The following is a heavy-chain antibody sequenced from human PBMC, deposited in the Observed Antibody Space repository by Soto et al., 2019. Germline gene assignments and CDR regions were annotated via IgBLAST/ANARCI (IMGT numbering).Heavy chain of an antibody. Sequence: QVQLVESGGGVVQPGRSLRLSCAASGFTFSSYGMHWVRQAPGKGLEWVAVISYDGSNKYYADSVKGRFTISRDNSKNXLYLQMNSLRAEDTAVYYCAKDRGIAAASEYYFDYWGQGTLVTVSS. D-gene: IGHD6-13*01. CDR3: AKDRGIAAASEYYFDY. CDR2: ISYDGSNK. CDR1: GFTFSSYG. J-gene: IGHJ4*02. V-gene: IGHV3-30*18.